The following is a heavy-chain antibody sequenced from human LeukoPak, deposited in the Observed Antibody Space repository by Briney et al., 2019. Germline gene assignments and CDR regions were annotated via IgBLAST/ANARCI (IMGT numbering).Heavy chain of an antibody. CDR2: ISGSGGST. Sequence: GGSLRLSCAASGFTLSSYAMSWVRQAPGKGLEWVSAISGSGGSTYYADSVKGRFTISRDNSKNTLYLQMNSLRAEDTAVYYCAKVPERITMVRGVIYDAFDIWGQGTMVTVSS. D-gene: IGHD3-10*01. CDR3: AKVPERITMVRGVIYDAFDI. J-gene: IGHJ3*02. CDR1: GFTLSSYA. V-gene: IGHV3-23*01.